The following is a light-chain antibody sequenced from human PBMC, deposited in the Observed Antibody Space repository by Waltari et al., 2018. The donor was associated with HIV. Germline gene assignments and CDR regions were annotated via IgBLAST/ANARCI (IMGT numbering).Light chain of an antibody. V-gene: IGKV1-5*03. CDR2: EAS. CDR3: QQYDSFPWT. J-gene: IGKJ1*01. Sequence: DIQMTQSPSPLSASIADRVTITCRASQSISFWLAWYHQKPGKAPKLLIYEASNLESGVPSRFSGTGSGTEFTLTISSLQPDDSATFYCQQYDSFPWTFGQGTKVGIK. CDR1: QSISFW.